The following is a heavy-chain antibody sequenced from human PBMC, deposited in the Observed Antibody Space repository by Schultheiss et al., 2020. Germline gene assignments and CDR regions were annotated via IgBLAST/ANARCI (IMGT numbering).Heavy chain of an antibody. J-gene: IGHJ5*02. CDR3: ARGKYGDYSSWFDP. Sequence: SETLSLTCTVSGGSISSYYWSWIRQPPGKGLEWIGYIYNSGTTNYNPSLKSRVTMSVDTSKNQFSLKLSSVTAADTAVYFCARGKYGDYSSWFDPWGQGTLVTVSS. D-gene: IGHD4-17*01. CDR1: GGSISSYY. CDR2: IYNSGTT. V-gene: IGHV4-59*08.